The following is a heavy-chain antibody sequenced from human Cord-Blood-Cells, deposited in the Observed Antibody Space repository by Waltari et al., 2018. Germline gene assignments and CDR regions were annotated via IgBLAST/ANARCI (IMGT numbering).Heavy chain of an antibody. Sequence: QVQLQESGPGLVKPSQTLSLTCTVSGGSISSGGYYWSWICQHPGKGLEWIGYIYYSGSTYYNPSLKSRVTISVDTSKNQFSLKLSSVTAADTAVYYCARDYTNWGGGGAFDIWGQGTMVTVSS. CDR1: GGSISSGGYY. CDR2: IYYSGST. CDR3: ARDYTNWGGGGAFDI. D-gene: IGHD7-27*01. J-gene: IGHJ3*02. V-gene: IGHV4-31*03.